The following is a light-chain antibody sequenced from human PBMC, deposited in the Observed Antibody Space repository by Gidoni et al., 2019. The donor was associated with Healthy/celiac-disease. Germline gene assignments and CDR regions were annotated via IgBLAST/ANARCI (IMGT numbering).Light chain of an antibody. J-gene: IGLJ1*01. CDR3: SSYTSSSTLV. Sequence: QSALTQTASVSRSPGESITISCTGTSSDVGGYNYVSWYQQHPDKAPKLMIFDVSTRTSGFSNRFSGSKSGNTASLTISALQAEDEADYYGSSYTSSSTLVFGTGTKVTV. V-gene: IGLV2-14*01. CDR1: SSDVGGYNY. CDR2: DVS.